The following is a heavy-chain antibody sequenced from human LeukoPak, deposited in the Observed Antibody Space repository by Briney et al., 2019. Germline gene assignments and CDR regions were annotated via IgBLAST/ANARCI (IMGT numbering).Heavy chain of an antibody. CDR2: ISYDGSNK. CDR3: AKAHLSDFDWLLYVGGFDY. V-gene: IGHV3-30*18. CDR1: GFTVSSYG. Sequence: GGSLRLSCAASGFTVSSYGMHWVRQAPGKGLEWVAVISYDGSNKYYADSVKGRFTISRDNSKNTLYLQMNSLRAEDTAVYYCAKAHLSDFDWLLYVGGFDYWGQGTLVTVSS. D-gene: IGHD3-9*01. J-gene: IGHJ4*02.